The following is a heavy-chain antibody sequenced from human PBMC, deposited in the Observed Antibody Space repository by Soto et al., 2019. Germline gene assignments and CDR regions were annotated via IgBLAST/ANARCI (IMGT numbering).Heavy chain of an antibody. J-gene: IGHJ4*02. V-gene: IGHV1-18*01. D-gene: IGHD1-20*01. CDR1: GYTFTNYG. CDR2: ISAYNGHT. Sequence: QVQLVQSGPEVKKPGASVKVSCKASGYTFTNYGFNWVRQAPGQGLEWMGWISAYNGHTKYSQIFQASVIMTTDTSTSTAYMELRSRTSDDTAVYYCAREGAGNNPLGYWGQGTLVTVSS. CDR3: AREGAGNNPLGY.